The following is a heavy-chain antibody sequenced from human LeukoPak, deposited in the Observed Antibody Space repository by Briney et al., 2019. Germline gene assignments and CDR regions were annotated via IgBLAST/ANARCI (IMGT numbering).Heavy chain of an antibody. CDR1: GFTFSNAW. J-gene: IGHJ4*02. CDR2: IKSKTEGGTT. D-gene: IGHD3-9*01. Sequence: GGSLRLSCATSGFTFSNAWMSWVRQAPGKGLEWLGRIKSKTEGGTTEYAAPVKGRSTISRDDSKNTLYLQMNSLKTEDAAVYYCTTNVLRYFDWTKTDYWGQGTLVTVSS. V-gene: IGHV3-15*01. CDR3: TTNVLRYFDWTKTDY.